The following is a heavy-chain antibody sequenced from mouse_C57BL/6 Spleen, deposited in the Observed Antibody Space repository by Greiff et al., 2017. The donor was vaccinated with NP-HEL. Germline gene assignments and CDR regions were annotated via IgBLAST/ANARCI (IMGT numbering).Heavy chain of an antibody. CDR2: IWSGGST. J-gene: IGHJ4*01. V-gene: IGHV2-2*01. CDR3: ARKAYYSNYGAMDY. D-gene: IGHD2-5*01. CDR1: GFSLTSYG. Sequence: QVHVKQSGPGLVQPSQSLSITCTVSGFSLTSYGVHWVRQSPGKGLEWLGVIWSGGSTDYNAAFISRLSISKDNSKSQVFFKMNSLQADDTAIYYCARKAYYSNYGAMDYWGQGTSVTVSS.